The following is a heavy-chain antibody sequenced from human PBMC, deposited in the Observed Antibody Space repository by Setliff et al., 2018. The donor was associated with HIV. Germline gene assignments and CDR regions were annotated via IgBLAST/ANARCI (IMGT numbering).Heavy chain of an antibody. V-gene: IGHV4-39*01. J-gene: IGHJ4*01. CDR3: ATLRWLRSKHSDY. CDR1: GGSISSSSYY. CDR2: IDYSGIT. Sequence: SETLSLTCTVSGGSISSSSYYWGWIRQPPGKGLEWIGAIDYSGITYYNPSLKSRVTVSIDTSKNQFSLKLHSVTAADTAVYFCATLRWLRSKHSDYWGQGTLVTVSS. D-gene: IGHD5-12*01.